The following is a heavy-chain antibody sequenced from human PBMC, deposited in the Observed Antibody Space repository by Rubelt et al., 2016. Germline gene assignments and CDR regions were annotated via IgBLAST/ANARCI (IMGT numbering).Heavy chain of an antibody. V-gene: IGHV4-34*02. CDR2: INHSGST. CDR1: GGSFSRYY. D-gene: IGHD4-17*01. Sequence: QVQLQHWGAGLLKPSETLSHTCAVYGGSFSRYYWSWIRQPPGQGLEWIGEINHSGSTSYNPSLKSRVTISVDTSKIEFSLQVTAVTAADTAVYYCVVERATVTTLFDYWGQGTLVTVSS. CDR3: VVERATVTTLFDY. J-gene: IGHJ4*02.